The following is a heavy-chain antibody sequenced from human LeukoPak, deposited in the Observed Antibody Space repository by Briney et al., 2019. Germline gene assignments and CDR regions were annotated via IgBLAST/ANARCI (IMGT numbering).Heavy chain of an antibody. V-gene: IGHV3-30-3*01. J-gene: IGHJ4*02. CDR2: ISYDGSNK. CDR1: GFTFSSYA. CDR3: ARDSDGDGYPYYFDY. Sequence: GGSLRLSCVGSGFTFSSYAMHWVRQAPGKGLEWVAVISYDGSNKYYADSVKGRFTSSRDNFKNTLYVQMNSLRAEDTAVYYCARDSDGDGYPYYFDYWGQGTLVTVSS. D-gene: IGHD5-24*01.